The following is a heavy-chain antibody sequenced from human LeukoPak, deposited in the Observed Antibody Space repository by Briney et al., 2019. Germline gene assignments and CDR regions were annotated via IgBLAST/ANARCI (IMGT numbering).Heavy chain of an antibody. CDR2: IIPIFGTA. Sequence: SVKVSCKASGGTFSSYAISWVRQAPGQGLEWMGGIIPIFGTANYAQKFQGRVTITTDESTSTAYMELSSLRSEDTAVYYCAREKSGLRLGELSPYYYYYMDVWGKGPRSPSP. D-gene: IGHD3-16*02. CDR1: GGTFSSYA. J-gene: IGHJ6*03. V-gene: IGHV1-69*05. CDR3: AREKSGLRLGELSPYYYYYMDV.